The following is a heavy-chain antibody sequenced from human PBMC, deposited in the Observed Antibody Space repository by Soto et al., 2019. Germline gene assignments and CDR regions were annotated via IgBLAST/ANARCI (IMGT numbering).Heavy chain of an antibody. V-gene: IGHV4-61*01. CDR3: ARYRVDCSSTSCLYYFDY. CDR1: GGSVSSGIYY. D-gene: IGHD2-2*01. J-gene: IGHJ4*02. CDR2: IYYSGRT. Sequence: PSETLSLTCTVSGGSVSSGIYYWSWIRQPPGKGLEWIGYIYYSGRTNYNPSLKSRVTISVDTSKNQFSLKLSSVTAADTAVYYCARYRVDCSSTSCLYYFDYWGQGT.